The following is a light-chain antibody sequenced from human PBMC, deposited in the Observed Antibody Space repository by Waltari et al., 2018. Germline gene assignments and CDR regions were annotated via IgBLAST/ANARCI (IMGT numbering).Light chain of an antibody. J-gene: IGKJ1*01. V-gene: IGKV1-9*01. Sequence: IQLTHTPSSLSASVGDRVTITCRASQGISNYLAWYQQKPGKAPKLLIYAASTLQSGVPSRVSGSGSGTDFTLTISSLQPEDFATYYCQQLNSYQWTFGQGTKVEIK. CDR2: AAS. CDR1: QGISNY. CDR3: QQLNSYQWT.